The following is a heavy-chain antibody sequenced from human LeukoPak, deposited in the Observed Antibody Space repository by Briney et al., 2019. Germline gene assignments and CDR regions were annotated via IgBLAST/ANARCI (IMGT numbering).Heavy chain of an antibody. Sequence: ASVKVSCKASGYTFTGYYMHWVRQAPGQGLEWMGWINPNSGGTNYAQKFQGWVTMTRDTSISTAYMELSRLRSDDTAVYYCAREGLERLTPFDIWGQGTMVTVSS. D-gene: IGHD1-1*01. CDR1: GYTFTGYY. CDR2: INPNSGGT. J-gene: IGHJ3*02. V-gene: IGHV1-2*04. CDR3: AREGLERLTPFDI.